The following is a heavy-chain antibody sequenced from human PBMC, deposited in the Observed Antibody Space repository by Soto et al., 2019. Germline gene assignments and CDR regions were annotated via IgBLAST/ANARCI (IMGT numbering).Heavy chain of an antibody. J-gene: IGHJ4*02. D-gene: IGHD3-22*01. CDR1: GGSISSYY. CDR2: IYYSGST. Sequence: SETLSLTCTVSGGSISSYYWSWIRQPPGKGLEWIGYIYYSGSTNYNPSLKSRVTISVDTSKNQFSLELSSVTAAGTAVYYCARIATYDSSGYPDYWGQGTLVTVSS. CDR3: ARIATYDSSGYPDY. V-gene: IGHV4-59*01.